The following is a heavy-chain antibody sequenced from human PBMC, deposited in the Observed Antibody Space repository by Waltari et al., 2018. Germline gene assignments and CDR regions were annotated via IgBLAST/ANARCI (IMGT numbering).Heavy chain of an antibody. J-gene: IGHJ4*02. CDR3: ARGRGDYLSETYAIIYY. Sequence: QVQLVQSGTEEKQPGASVKVSCKTSGYTFPTYAIPWRRQTTGNGIEWMGWMNPESGDTAYAQKFKGRVTFTRNTAISTAYMELNSLMSEDTAVYYCARGRGDYLSETYAIIYYWCQGTLVSVSS. V-gene: IGHV1-8*03. D-gene: IGHD2-8*01. CDR2: MNPESGDT. CDR1: GYTFPTYA.